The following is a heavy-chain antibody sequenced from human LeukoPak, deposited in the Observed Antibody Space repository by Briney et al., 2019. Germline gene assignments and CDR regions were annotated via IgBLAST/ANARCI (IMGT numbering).Heavy chain of an antibody. CDR1: GYTLTELS. Sequence: GASVKVSCKVSGYTLTELSMHWVRQAPGKGLEWMGGFDPEDGETIYAQKFQGRVTMTEDTSTDTAYMELSSLRSEDTAVYYCATDLGQTTQLRSCGDLPTDYLSQGTRVTVAS. D-gene: IGHD2-21*01. CDR3: ATDLGQTTQLRSCGDLPTDY. V-gene: IGHV1-24*01. J-gene: IGHJ4*02. CDR2: FDPEDGET.